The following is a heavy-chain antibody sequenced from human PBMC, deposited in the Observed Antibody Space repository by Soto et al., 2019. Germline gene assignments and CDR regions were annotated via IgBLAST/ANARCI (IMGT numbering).Heavy chain of an antibody. V-gene: IGHV5-51*01. CDR1: GDSFTSCW. CDR2: INPGDPDT. Sequence: PSESLKLSCKVSGDSFTSCWNCWIRQRPGKGQGLVGIINPGDPDTSYSPSFQGQVTISADKSISTAYLQWSSLKASDTAMYYCARREEPDQPGYCSGGSCYWFDSWGQGTLVTVSS. CDR3: ARREEPDQPGYCSGGSCYWFDS. J-gene: IGHJ5*01. D-gene: IGHD2-15*01.